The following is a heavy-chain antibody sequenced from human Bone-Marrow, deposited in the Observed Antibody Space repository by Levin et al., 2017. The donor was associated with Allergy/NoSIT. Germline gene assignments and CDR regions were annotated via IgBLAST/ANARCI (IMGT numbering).Heavy chain of an antibody. J-gene: IGHJ3*02. D-gene: IGHD2-15*01. CDR1: GFTLSSYW. CDR2: INSDGSRT. CDR3: ARDHGYCSGGRGDDAFDI. V-gene: IGHV3-74*01. Sequence: PRGSLRLSCAASGFTLSSYWMHWVRQAPGKGLVWLSRINSDGSRTNYADSVKGRFTISRDNAKNTLYLQMNSLRAEDTAVYYCARDHGYCSGGRGDDAFDIWGQGTMGTVSS.